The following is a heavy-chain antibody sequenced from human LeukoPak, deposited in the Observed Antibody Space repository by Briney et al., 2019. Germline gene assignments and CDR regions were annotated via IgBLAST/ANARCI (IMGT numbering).Heavy chain of an antibody. CDR2: IRSKAYGGTT. Sequence: GRSLRLSCAASGFTFGDYAMSWVRQAPGKGLEWVGFIRSKAYGGTTEYAASVKGRFTISRDDSKSIAYLQMNSLRAEDTAVYYCASQEGYCSGGSCFDYWGQGTLVTVSS. D-gene: IGHD2-15*01. CDR3: ASQEGYCSGGSCFDY. V-gene: IGHV3-49*04. CDR1: GFTFGDYA. J-gene: IGHJ4*02.